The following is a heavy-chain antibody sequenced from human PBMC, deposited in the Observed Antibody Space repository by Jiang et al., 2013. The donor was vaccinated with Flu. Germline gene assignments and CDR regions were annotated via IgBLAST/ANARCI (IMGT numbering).Heavy chain of an antibody. J-gene: IGHJ3*02. CDR3: ARVSYVSGSYRGALDI. V-gene: IGHV4-39*01. CDR1: GGSISSSSYY. D-gene: IGHD3-10*01. Sequence: GSGLVKPSETLSLTCTVSGGSISSSSYYWGWIRQPPGKGLEWIGSIYYSGNTYYNPSLKSRVTISVDTSKNQFSLKLSSVTAADTAVYYCARVSYVSGSYRGALDIWGQGTMGHRLL. CDR2: IYYSGNT.